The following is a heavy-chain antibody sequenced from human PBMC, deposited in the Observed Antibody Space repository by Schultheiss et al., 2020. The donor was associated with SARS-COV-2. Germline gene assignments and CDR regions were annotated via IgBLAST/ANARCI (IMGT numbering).Heavy chain of an antibody. CDR2: INHSGST. V-gene: IGHV4-34*01. Sequence: SETLSLTCAVYGGSFSGYYWNWIRQPPGKGLEWIGEINHSGSTNYNPSLKSRVTISVDTSKNQFSLKLSSVTAADTAVYFCAKMGVILESYAMTVWGQGTTVTVSS. CDR1: GGSFSGYY. J-gene: IGHJ6*02. D-gene: IGHD5-24*01. CDR3: AKMGVILESYAMTV.